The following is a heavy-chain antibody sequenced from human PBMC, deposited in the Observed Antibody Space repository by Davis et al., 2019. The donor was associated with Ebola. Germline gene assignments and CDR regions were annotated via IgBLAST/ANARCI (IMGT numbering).Heavy chain of an antibody. CDR2: INPNSDGT. CDR1: GYTFTSYY. J-gene: IGHJ5*02. CDR3: ARLPSSGFDP. V-gene: IGHV1-2*04. D-gene: IGHD6-19*01. Sequence: AASVKVSCKASGYTFTSYYMHWVRQAPGQGLEWMGWINPNSDGTNYAQKFQGWVTMTRDTSISTAYMELSSLRSEDTAVYYCARLPSSGFDPWGQGTLVTVSS.